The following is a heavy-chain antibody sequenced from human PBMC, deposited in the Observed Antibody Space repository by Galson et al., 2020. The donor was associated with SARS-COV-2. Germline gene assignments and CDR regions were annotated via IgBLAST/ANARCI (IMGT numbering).Heavy chain of an antibody. D-gene: IGHD1-7*01. CDR2: INWNGGTT. J-gene: IGHJ5*02. CDR1: GFTFDDYD. Sequence: GESLKISCTASGFTFDDYDMAWVRQVPGKGLEWVSGINWNGGTTGYADSVKGRFTISRDNAKNSLYLEMNSLRVDDTALYHCAGGRLNWNYIRFVPWGQGTRVTVPS. V-gene: IGHV3-20*01. CDR3: AGGRLNWNYIRFVP.